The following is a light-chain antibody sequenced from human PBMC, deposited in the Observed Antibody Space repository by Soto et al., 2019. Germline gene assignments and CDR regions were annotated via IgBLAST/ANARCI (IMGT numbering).Light chain of an antibody. CDR3: QQYKGT. V-gene: IGKV1-5*01. CDR1: QSISSW. Sequence: DIQMTQSPSTLCASVGDRDTITCRASQSISSWLAWYQQKPGKAPKLLIYDASSLESGVPSRFSGSGSGTEFTLTISSLQPDDFATYYCQQYKGTFGQGTKVDIK. CDR2: DAS. J-gene: IGKJ1*01.